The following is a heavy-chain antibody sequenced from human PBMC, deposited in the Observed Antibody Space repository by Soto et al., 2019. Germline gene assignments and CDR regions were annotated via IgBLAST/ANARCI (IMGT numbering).Heavy chain of an antibody. CDR3: AKDDGSGWYFGP. Sequence: GGSLRLSCAASGFTFSNYAMSWVRQPPGKGLEWVSAISGSGGSTYYADSVKGRFTISRDNSKNTLYLQMNTVRAEDTAVYYCAKDDGSGWYFGPWGQGTLVTVSS. V-gene: IGHV3-23*01. D-gene: IGHD6-19*01. J-gene: IGHJ4*02. CDR2: ISGSGGST. CDR1: GFTFSNYA.